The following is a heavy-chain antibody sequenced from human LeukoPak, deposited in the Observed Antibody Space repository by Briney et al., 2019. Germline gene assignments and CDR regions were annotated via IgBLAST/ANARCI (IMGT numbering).Heavy chain of an antibody. Sequence: GASVKVSCKASGGTFSSYAISWVRQAPGQGLEWMGRIIPILGIANYAQKFQGRVTITADKSTSTAYMELSSLRSDDTAVYYCARERLADRYSSGWVPWGQGTLVTVSS. D-gene: IGHD6-19*01. CDR1: GGTFSSYA. J-gene: IGHJ5*02. CDR3: ARERLADRYSSGWVP. CDR2: IIPILGIA. V-gene: IGHV1-69*04.